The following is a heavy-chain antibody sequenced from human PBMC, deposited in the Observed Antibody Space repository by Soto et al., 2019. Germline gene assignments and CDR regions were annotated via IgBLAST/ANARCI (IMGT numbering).Heavy chain of an antibody. D-gene: IGHD3-10*01. J-gene: IGHJ3*01. CDR3: ARGIWFGELLGAFDV. CDR2: IYYSGST. V-gene: IGHV4-59*01. CDR1: GGSISSYY. Sequence: SETLSLTCTVSGGSISSYYWSWIRQPPGKGLEWIGYIYYSGSTNYNPSLKSRVTISVDTSKNQFSLKLSSVTAADTAVYYCARGIWFGELLGAFDVWGQGTMVTVSS.